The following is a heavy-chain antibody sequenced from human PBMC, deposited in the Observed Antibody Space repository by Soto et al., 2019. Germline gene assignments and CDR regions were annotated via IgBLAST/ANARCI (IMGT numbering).Heavy chain of an antibody. CDR2: IYPSDSDT. V-gene: IGHV5-51*01. CDR3: AKGLYVTSYGVDV. CDR1: GYKFSNFW. Sequence: GESLKISCQGFGYKFSNFWIAWVRQMPGKGLEWMGIIYPSDSDTRYSPSFQGQVTISVDKSITTAYLQWSRLEASDTAIYYWAKGLYVTSYGVDVWGQGTTVTVSS. D-gene: IGHD2-21*02. J-gene: IGHJ6*01.